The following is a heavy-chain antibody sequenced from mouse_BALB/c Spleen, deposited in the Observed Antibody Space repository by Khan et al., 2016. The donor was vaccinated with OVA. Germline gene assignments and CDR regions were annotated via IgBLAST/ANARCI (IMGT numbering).Heavy chain of an antibody. CDR3: ARDGYSPGFAY. D-gene: IGHD2-3*01. J-gene: IGHJ3*01. CDR2: IDPENGNT. Sequence: VQLKESGAELVRPGALVKLSCKASGFYIKDYYMHWVKQRPEQGLVWIGRIDPENGNTIYDPKFQGKASITSDTSSNTAYLQLSSLTSEDTAVYYCARDGYSPGFAYWGQGTLVTVSA. V-gene: IGHV14-1*02. CDR1: GFYIKDYY.